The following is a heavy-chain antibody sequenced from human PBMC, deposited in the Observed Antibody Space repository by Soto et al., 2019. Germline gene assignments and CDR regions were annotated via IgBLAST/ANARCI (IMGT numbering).Heavy chain of an antibody. D-gene: IGHD4-17*01. CDR1: GGSITSGDYY. Sequence: QVQLQESGPGLVKPSQTLSLTCTVSGGSITSGDYYWSWIRQPPGKGLEWVGYNYYGGSTYYNPSLESRITISLDTAKNQFSLELTSVTAAATAVYYCASGSTVINTLDFWGQGTLVTVSS. V-gene: IGHV4-30-4*01. J-gene: IGHJ4*02. CDR3: ASGSTVINTLDF. CDR2: NYYGGST.